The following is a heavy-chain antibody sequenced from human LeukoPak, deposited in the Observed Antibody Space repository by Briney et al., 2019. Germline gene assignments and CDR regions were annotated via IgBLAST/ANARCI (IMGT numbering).Heavy chain of an antibody. CDR1: GFTFSNYN. J-gene: IGHJ5*02. CDR2: ISSRSSYI. Sequence: GGSLRLSCAASGFTFSNYNMNWVRQAPGKGLEWVSSISSRSSYIYYADSVRGRFTISRDNAKNSLYLQMNSLRAEDTAVYYCARLESWYSIGWFDPWGQGTLVTVSS. D-gene: IGHD6-25*01. CDR3: ARLESWYSIGWFDP. V-gene: IGHV3-21*01.